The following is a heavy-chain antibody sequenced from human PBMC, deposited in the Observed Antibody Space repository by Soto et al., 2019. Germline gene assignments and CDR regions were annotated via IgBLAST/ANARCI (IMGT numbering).Heavy chain of an antibody. CDR3: ARDHYYGDYVPYGTDY. Sequence: QVQLVESGGGVVQPGRSLRLSCAASGFTFSSYGMHWVRQAPGKGLEWVAAIWYDGSNKYYADSVKGRFTISRDNSKNTLYQQMNSLRAEDTAVYYCARDHYYGDYVPYGTDYWGQGTLVTVSS. V-gene: IGHV3-33*01. CDR2: IWYDGSNK. CDR1: GFTFSSYG. J-gene: IGHJ4*02. D-gene: IGHD4-17*01.